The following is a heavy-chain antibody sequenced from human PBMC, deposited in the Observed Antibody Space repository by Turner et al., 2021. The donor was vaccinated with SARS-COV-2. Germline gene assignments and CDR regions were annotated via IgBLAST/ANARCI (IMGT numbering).Heavy chain of an antibody. D-gene: IGHD3-22*01. CDR2: ISKDGSQK. CDR1: GFTFTNHW. Sequence: EVQLVESGGGLVQPGGSLRLSCAASGFTFTNHWNGWVRQAPGEGLEWVASISKDGSQKNYVDYLRGRFTITRDNAKQSLYLKMNSLRADDTAVYYCARDSGYYRFDFWGQGTLVTVSS. V-gene: IGHV3-7*03. J-gene: IGHJ4*02. CDR3: ARDSGYYRFDF.